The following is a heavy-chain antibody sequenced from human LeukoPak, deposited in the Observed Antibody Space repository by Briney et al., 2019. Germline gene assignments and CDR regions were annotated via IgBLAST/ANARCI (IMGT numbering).Heavy chain of an antibody. J-gene: IGHJ4*03. CDR3: VRLSNVYGDYGYFEN. CDR2: INHSGST. CDR1: GGSFSGYY. V-gene: IGHV4-34*01. D-gene: IGHD4-17*01. Sequence: SETLSLTCAVSGGSFSGYYWSWIRQAPGKGLEWIGEINHSGSTNYNPSLKSRLSVSVDSSKNRFSLKVRSVTAADAALYYCVRLSNVYGDYGYFENWGQGTLVTVSS.